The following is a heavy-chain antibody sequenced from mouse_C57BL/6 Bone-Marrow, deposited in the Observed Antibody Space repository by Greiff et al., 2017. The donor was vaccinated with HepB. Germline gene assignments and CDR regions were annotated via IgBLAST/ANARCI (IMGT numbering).Heavy chain of an antibody. Sequence: EVKVEESGGGLVKPGGSLKLSCAASGFTFSDYGMHWVRQAPEKGLEWVAYISSGSSTIYYADTVKGRFTISRDNAKNTLFLQMTSLRSEDTAMYYCARFDDGYPYAMDYWGQGTSVTVSS. V-gene: IGHV5-17*01. J-gene: IGHJ4*01. CDR1: GFTFSDYG. CDR3: ARFDDGYPYAMDY. D-gene: IGHD2-3*01. CDR2: ISSGSSTI.